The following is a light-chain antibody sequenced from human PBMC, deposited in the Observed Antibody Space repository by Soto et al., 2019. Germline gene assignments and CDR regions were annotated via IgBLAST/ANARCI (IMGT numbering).Light chain of an antibody. CDR2: EVN. J-gene: IGLJ1*01. CDR1: SSDVGGYKY. CDR3: NSYTSSGTRV. V-gene: IGLV2-14*01. Sequence: QSALTQPASVSGSPGQSTTISCTGTSSDVGGYKYVSWFQQYLGKAPRLIIYEVNNRPSGVSHRFSGSKSGNTASLTISGLQAEDEAEYYCNSYTSSGTRVFGTGTKLTVL.